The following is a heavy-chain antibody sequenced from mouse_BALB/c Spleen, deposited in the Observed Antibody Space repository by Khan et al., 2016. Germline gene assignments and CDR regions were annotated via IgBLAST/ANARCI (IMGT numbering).Heavy chain of an antibody. J-gene: IGHJ3*01. CDR3: ARAGYYGYLAY. D-gene: IGHD1-1*01. Sequence: EVKLLESGGGLVQPGGSLKLSCAASGFDFSRYWMSWVRQAPGKGLEWIGEINPDSSTINYTPSLKDKFIISRDNAKNTLYLQMSKVRSEDKAICYCARAGYYGYLAYWGQGTLVTVSA. V-gene: IGHV4-1*02. CDR2: INPDSSTI. CDR1: GFDFSRYW.